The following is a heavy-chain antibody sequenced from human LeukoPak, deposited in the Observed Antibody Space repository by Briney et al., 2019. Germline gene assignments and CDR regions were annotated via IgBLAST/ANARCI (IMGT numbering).Heavy chain of an antibody. CDR1: GYTFTGYF. D-gene: IGHD2-8*01. J-gene: IGHJ4*02. V-gene: IGHV1-2*06. CDR3: ARVEYCTKGVCINFDL. Sequence: ASVKVSCKASGYTFTGYFMHWVRQAPGQGLEWMGRINPNSGGTKYAQKFQGRVTVTRDTSTSTAYMELSGLRADDTAAYYCARVEYCTKGVCINFDLWGQGTLVTVSS. CDR2: INPNSGGT.